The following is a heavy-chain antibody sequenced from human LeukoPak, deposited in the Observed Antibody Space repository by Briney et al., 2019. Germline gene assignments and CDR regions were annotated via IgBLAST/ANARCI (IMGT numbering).Heavy chain of an antibody. V-gene: IGHV3-30*03. J-gene: IGHJ2*01. CDR1: GFTFSSYS. CDR3: ARDHCSSTSCYRSYWYFDL. D-gene: IGHD2-2*01. CDR2: ISYDGSNK. Sequence: GGSLRLSCAASGFTFSSYSMNWVRQAPGKGLEWVAVISYDGSNKYYADSVKGRFTISRDNSKNTLYLQMNSLRAEDTAVYYCARDHCSSTSCYRSYWYFDLWGRGTLVTVSS.